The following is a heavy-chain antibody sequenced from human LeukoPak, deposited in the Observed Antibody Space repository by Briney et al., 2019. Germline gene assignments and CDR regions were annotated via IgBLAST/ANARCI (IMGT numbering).Heavy chain of an antibody. D-gene: IGHD3-16*01. CDR2: IYSAGST. Sequence: GGSLRLSCAASEFTVSSNYMSWVRQAPGKGLEWVSLIYSAGSTYYADSVKGRFTISRHNSRNTLYLQMNSLRAEDTAVYYCARERGRAGGLDHWGQGALVTVSS. CDR1: EFTVSSNY. J-gene: IGHJ4*02. V-gene: IGHV3-53*04. CDR3: ARERGRAGGLDH.